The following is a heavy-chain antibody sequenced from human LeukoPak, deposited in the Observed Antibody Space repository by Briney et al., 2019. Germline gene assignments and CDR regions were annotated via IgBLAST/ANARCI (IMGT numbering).Heavy chain of an antibody. CDR2: ISSSGSTI. CDR1: GITFSSYE. J-gene: IGHJ4*02. Sequence: GGSLRLSCAASGITFSSYEMNWVRQAPGKGLEWVSYISSSGSTIYYADSVKGRFTISRDNSKNTLYLQMNSLRAEDTAVYYCARRAGAYSHPYDYWGQGTLVTVSS. CDR3: ARRAGAYSHPYDY. V-gene: IGHV3-48*03. D-gene: IGHD4/OR15-4a*01.